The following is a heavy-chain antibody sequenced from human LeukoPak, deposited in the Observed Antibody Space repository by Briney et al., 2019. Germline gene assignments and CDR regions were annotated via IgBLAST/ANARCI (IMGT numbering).Heavy chain of an antibody. CDR2: ISGSGGST. J-gene: IGHJ4*02. CDR3: AKDLITMVRGVTYYFDY. Sequence: GGSLRLSCAASGFTFSSYAMSWVRQAPGKGMEWVSAISGSGGSTYYADSVKGRFTISRDNSKNTLYLQMSSLRAEDTAVYYCAKDLITMVRGVTYYFDYWGQGTLVTVSS. CDR1: GFTFSSYA. V-gene: IGHV3-23*01. D-gene: IGHD3-10*01.